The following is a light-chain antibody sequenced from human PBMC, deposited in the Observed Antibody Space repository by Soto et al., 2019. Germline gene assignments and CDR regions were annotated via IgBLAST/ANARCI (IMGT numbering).Light chain of an antibody. J-gene: IGKJ5*01. V-gene: IGKV3-15*01. CDR2: GAS. CDR1: QSVSSN. Sequence: EIVMTQSPATVPVSPGARATLSCRASQSVSSNLAWYQQKSGQAPRLLIYGASTRATGIPARFSGSESGTEYTLTISGLQSEDFAVYYCQQYNNWPPITFGQGTRLEIK. CDR3: QQYNNWPPIT.